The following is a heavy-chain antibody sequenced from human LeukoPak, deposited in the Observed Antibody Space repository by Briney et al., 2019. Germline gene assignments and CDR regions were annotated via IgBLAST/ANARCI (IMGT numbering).Heavy chain of an antibody. V-gene: IGHV4-61*01. Sequence: SETLSLTCTVSGGSVSSGSYYWSWIRQPPGKGLEWIGYIYYSGSTNYNPSLKSRVTISVDTSKNQFSLKLSSVTAADTAVYYCARGSSPNWFDPWGQGNLVTVSS. J-gene: IGHJ5*02. CDR2: IYYSGST. CDR3: ARGSSPNWFDP. D-gene: IGHD6-6*01. CDR1: GGSVSSGSYY.